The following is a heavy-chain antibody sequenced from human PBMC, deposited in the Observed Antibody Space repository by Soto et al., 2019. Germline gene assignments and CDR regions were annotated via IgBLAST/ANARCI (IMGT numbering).Heavy chain of an antibody. D-gene: IGHD3-16*01. CDR3: VRADPRYLSSLGVSPLDY. V-gene: IGHV3-21*01. CDR1: KFTFNSYT. J-gene: IGHJ4*02. CDR2: ISSSSSSI. Sequence: GGSLRLSCAASKFTFNSYTMNWVRQAPGKGLEWVSSISSSSSSIYYADSVRGRFTISRDYAKNSLYLQMHSLRAEDTAVYYCVRADPRYLSSLGVSPLDYWGQGTLVTVSS.